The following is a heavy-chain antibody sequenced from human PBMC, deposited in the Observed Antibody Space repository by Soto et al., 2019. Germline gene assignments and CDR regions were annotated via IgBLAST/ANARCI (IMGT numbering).Heavy chain of an antibody. CDR3: ARVGDIVVVGPWFDP. CDR2: ISAYNGNT. Sequence: ASVKVSCKASGYTFTDYGISWVRQAPGQGLEWIGWISAYNGNTNNAQRLQDRVTMTTDSSTSTAYMELRSLRSDDTAVYYCARVGDIVVVGPWFDPWGQGTLVTVSS. J-gene: IGHJ5*02. D-gene: IGHD2-2*01. V-gene: IGHV1-18*04. CDR1: GYTFTDYG.